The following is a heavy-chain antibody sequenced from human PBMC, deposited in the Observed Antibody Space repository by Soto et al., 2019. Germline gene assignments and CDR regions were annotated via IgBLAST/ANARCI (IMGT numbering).Heavy chain of an antibody. D-gene: IGHD4-17*01. CDR1: GGSISSSSHY. CDR2: MHYSGDS. Sequence: QLQLQESGPGLVKPSETLSLTCTVSGGSISSSSHYWDWIRQPPGKGLEWIGSMHYSGDSHYNPSLRRRVIISVYTSKHQFTLKLTSVTAAATAVYYCARLMGFTVTTYVRGYDLWGRGNRVTVSS. J-gene: IGHJ2*01. CDR3: ARLMGFTVTTYVRGYDL. V-gene: IGHV4-39*01.